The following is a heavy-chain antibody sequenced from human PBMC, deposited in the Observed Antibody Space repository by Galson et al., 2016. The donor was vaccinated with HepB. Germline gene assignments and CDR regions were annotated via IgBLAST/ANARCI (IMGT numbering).Heavy chain of an antibody. J-gene: IGHJ4*02. CDR2: TYYRSKWYN. Sequence: CAISGDSVSSNSAAWHWIRQSSSRGLEWLGRTYYRSKWYNDYAISVKGRITINPDTAKNQFSLQLNSVTPEDTAVYYCARGGGPLGTAMVVDHFDYWDQGSMVTVSS. D-gene: IGHD5-18*01. CDR1: GDSVSSNSAA. V-gene: IGHV6-1*01. CDR3: ARGGGPLGTAMVVDHFDY.